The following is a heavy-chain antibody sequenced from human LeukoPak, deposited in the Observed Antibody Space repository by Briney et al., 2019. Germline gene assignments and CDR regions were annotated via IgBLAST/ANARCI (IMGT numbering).Heavy chain of an antibody. CDR1: GGSISSGDYY. J-gene: IGHJ5*02. V-gene: IGHV4-30-4*01. Sequence: SSETLSLTCTVSGGSISSGDYYWSWIRQPPGKGLEWIGYIYYSGSTYYNPSLKSRVTISVDTSKNQFSLKLSSVTAADTAVYNCARSQSSTSESPLGFDPWGQGTLVTVSS. D-gene: IGHD2-2*01. CDR3: ARSQSSTSESPLGFDP. CDR2: IYYSGST.